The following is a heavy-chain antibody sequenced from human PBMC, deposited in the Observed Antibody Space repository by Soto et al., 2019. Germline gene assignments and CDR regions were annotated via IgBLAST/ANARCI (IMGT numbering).Heavy chain of an antibody. V-gene: IGHV4-59*01. J-gene: IGHJ4*02. Sequence: SETLSLTCTVSGGSISSYYWSWIRQPPGKGLERIGYIYYSGSTNYNPSLKSRVTISVDTSKNQFSLKLSTVTAADTAVYYCARVVATTFDYWGQGTLVIVSS. CDR3: ARVVATTFDY. D-gene: IGHD5-12*01. CDR2: IYYSGST. CDR1: GGSISSYY.